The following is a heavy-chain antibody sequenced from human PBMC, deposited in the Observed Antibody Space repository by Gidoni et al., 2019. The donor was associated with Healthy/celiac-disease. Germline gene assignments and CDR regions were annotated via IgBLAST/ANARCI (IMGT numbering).Heavy chain of an antibody. CDR3: AKHDRMYSSGWNFDY. V-gene: IGHV3-23*01. CDR2: ISGSGGST. Sequence: EVQLLESGGGLVQHGGSLRLSWAASGFNFRRSPMSWVRPAPGKGPEWVSAISGSGGSTYYADSVKGRFTISRDNSKNTLYLQMNSLRAEDTAVYYCAKHDRMYSSGWNFDYWGQGTLVTVSS. J-gene: IGHJ4*02. CDR1: GFNFRRSP. D-gene: IGHD6-19*01.